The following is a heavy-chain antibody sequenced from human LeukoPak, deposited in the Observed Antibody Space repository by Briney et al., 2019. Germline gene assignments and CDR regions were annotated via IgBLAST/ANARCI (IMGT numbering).Heavy chain of an antibody. J-gene: IGHJ4*02. D-gene: IGHD3-10*01. CDR1: GGSISSSKW. Sequence: SGTLSLTCAVSGGSISSSKWWGWVRQPPGKGLEWIGEIHHSGSTNYNPSLKSRVTISVDKSKNQFSLKLSSVTAADTAVYYCATVSAFFYDSGSYYTFDYWGQGTLVTVSS. CDR2: IHHSGST. V-gene: IGHV4-4*02. CDR3: ATVSAFFYDSGSYYTFDY.